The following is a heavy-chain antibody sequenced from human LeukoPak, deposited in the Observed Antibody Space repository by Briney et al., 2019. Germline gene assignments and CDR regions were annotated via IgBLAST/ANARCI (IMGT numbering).Heavy chain of an antibody. J-gene: IGHJ4*02. Sequence: PGGSLRLSCAASGFTFTTYWMHWVRQAPGKGLVWVSHINSDGSITSYADSVKGRFTISRDSPKNTLYLQMNSLRPEDTAVYYCARERTGFYAEYWGQGTLVTVSS. D-gene: IGHD3/OR15-3a*01. CDR1: GFTFTTYW. CDR2: INSDGSIT. V-gene: IGHV3-74*01. CDR3: ARERTGFYAEY.